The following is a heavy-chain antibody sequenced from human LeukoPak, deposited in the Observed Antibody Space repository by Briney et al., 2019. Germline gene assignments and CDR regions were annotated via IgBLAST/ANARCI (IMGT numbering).Heavy chain of an antibody. V-gene: IGHV5-51*01. D-gene: IGHD5-24*01. Sequence: GESLKISCKASGYSFTTYWIGWVRQMPGKGLECMGIIYPDDSDTTYSPSFQGQVTISADKSFSTAYLQWSSLKASDTAMYYCARRALGDGSPGDYWGQGTLVTVSS. J-gene: IGHJ4*02. CDR1: GYSFTTYW. CDR3: ARRALGDGSPGDY. CDR2: IYPDDSDT.